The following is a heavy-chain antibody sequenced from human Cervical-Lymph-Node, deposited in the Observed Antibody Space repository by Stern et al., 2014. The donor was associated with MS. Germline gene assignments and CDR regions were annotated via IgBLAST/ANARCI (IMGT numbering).Heavy chain of an antibody. D-gene: IGHD1-1*01. CDR1: GGNFSVLA. CDR2: IIPILETA. J-gene: IGHJ5*02. Sequence: VQLVESGAEVKKPESSVKVSCQASGGNFSVLAISWVRQAPGQRPEWMGGIIPILETATYAHKFQGRVTLNADRSTSQVPMEMTSLRGEDTAVFYCALLSYNSGPESWGQGTLVTVSS. V-gene: IGHV1-69*06. CDR3: ALLSYNSGPES.